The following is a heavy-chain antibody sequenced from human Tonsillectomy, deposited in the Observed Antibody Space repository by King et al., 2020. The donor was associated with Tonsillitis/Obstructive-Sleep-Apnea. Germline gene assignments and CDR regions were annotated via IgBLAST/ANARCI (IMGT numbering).Heavy chain of an antibody. D-gene: IGHD3-16*01. CDR2: ISSSSTI. Sequence: VQLVESGGGLVQPGGSLRLSCAASGFTFSSYSMNWVRQAPGKGLEWVSYISSSSTIYYADSVKGRFTISRDNAKNSLYLQMNSLRDEDTAVYYCARAGENIYGYFDYWGQGTLVTVSS. CDR1: GFTFSSYS. J-gene: IGHJ4*02. V-gene: IGHV3-48*02. CDR3: ARAGENIYGYFDY.